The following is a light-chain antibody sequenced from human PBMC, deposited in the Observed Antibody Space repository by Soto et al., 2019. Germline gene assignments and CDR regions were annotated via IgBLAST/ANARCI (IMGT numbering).Light chain of an antibody. J-gene: IGKJ2*01. V-gene: IGKV1-39*01. CDR2: AAS. Sequence: DIQMTQSPSYLSASVGDTVTITCRASQSISVHLNWYQQKGGKVPKLLIYAASNLYSGVPSRFSGSGSETDFALTISSLQPEDFATYYCQQSYITPYTFGQGTRLEIK. CDR3: QQSYITPYT. CDR1: QSISVH.